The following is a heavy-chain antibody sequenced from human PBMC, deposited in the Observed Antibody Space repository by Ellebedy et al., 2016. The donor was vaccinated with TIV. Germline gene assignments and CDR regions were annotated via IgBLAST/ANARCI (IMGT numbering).Heavy chain of an antibody. D-gene: IGHD5-12*01. CDR3: ACGRNGYDLDY. J-gene: IGHJ4*02. CDR2: VSAYNGNT. CDR1: SYVFTSYG. Sequence: ASVKVSXKTSSYVFTSYGISWVRQAPGQGLEWMGWVSAYNGNTNYAQSLQDRVTMTTDTSTRTAYMEVRSLRSDDTAVYYCACGRNGYDLDYWGQGTLVSVSS. V-gene: IGHV1-18*01.